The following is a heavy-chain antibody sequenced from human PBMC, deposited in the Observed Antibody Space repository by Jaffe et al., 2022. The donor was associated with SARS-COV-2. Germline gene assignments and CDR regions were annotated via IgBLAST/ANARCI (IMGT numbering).Heavy chain of an antibody. CDR1: GFTVSSNY. V-gene: IGHV3-53*01. CDR2: IYISGTT. J-gene: IGHJ6*02. Sequence: EVQLVESGGGLIQPGGSLRLSCVASGFTVSSNYMSWVRQAPGKGLEWVSVIYISGTTYYADSVKGRFTISRDNSKNTLYLQMNSLRAEDTAVYYCARDPTMMLCSSTSCSYGMDVWGQGTTVTVSS. D-gene: IGHD2-2*01. CDR3: ARDPTMMLCSSTSCSYGMDV.